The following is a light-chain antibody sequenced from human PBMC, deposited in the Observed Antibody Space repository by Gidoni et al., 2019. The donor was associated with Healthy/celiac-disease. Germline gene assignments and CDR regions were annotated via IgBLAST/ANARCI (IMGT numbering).Light chain of an antibody. J-gene: IGKJ4*01. V-gene: IGKV1-33*01. CDR1: QYISNY. CDR3: QQYDNPALT. Sequence: DIQMTQSPSSLPASVGDRVTITCQASQYISNYLNWYQQKAGKAPKLLIYDASNLETGVPSRFSGSGSGTDFTFTISSLQPEDITTYYCQQYDNPALTFGGGTKVEIK. CDR2: DAS.